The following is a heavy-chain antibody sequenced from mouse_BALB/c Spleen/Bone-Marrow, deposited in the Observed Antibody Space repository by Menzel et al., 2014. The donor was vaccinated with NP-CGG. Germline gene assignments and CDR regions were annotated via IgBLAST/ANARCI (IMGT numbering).Heavy chain of an antibody. J-gene: IGHJ4*01. CDR2: IDLYNGGT. CDR3: ARLGDGYYDALDY. D-gene: IGHD2-3*01. Sequence: VQLQQSGPELVKPGASVKVSCKASGYVFTNYNIYWVKQRHGKSLEWIGYIDLYNGGTSYNQKFKGKATLTVDKSSSTAYMHLNSLTSEDSAVYYCARLGDGYYDALDYWGQGTSVTVSS. V-gene: IGHV1S135*01. CDR1: GYVFTNYN.